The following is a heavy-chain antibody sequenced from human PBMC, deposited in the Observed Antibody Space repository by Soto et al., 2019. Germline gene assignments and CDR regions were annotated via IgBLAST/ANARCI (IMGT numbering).Heavy chain of an antibody. CDR2: INHSGSP. J-gene: IGHJ6*02. D-gene: IGHD3-3*02. CDR3: TRATFSKRSQDYYGLDV. V-gene: IGHV4-34*01. CDR1: GSLPVGSLSTYF. Sequence: PSETLSLTCGLSGSLPVGSLSTYFWTWIRQPPGKGLEWIGEINHSGSPNYSPSLRGRVTISLDTSKKQFSLNLSSVTAADTAVYFCTRATFSKRSQDYYGLDVWGQGTTDTVSS.